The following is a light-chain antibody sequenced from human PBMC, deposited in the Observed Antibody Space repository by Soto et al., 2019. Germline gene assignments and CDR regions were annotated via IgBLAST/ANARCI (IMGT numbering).Light chain of an antibody. CDR3: QQYYSTPPLT. J-gene: IGKJ4*01. Sequence: DIVMTQSPDSLAVSLGERATINCKSSQSVLYSSNNKNYLAWYQQKPGQPPKLLIYWASTRESGVPDRFSGSGSATDFTLTISRLQAEDVAVYYCQQYYSTPPLTFGGGTKVEIK. CDR2: WAS. V-gene: IGKV4-1*01. CDR1: QSVLYSSNNKNY.